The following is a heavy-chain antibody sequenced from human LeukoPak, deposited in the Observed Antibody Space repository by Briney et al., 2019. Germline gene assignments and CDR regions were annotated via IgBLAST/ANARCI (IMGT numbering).Heavy chain of an antibody. D-gene: IGHD3-16*02. CDR3: ARSSVSQNWFDP. J-gene: IGHJ5*02. V-gene: IGHV2-70*11. CDR2: IDWDDDK. CDR1: GFSLSTSGMC. Sequence: SGPTLVNPTQTLTLTCTFSGFSLSTSGMCVSWIRQPPGKALEWLARIDWDDDKYYSTSLKTRITISKDTPKNQVVLTMTNVDPVDTATYYCARSSVSQNWFDPWGQGTLVTVSS.